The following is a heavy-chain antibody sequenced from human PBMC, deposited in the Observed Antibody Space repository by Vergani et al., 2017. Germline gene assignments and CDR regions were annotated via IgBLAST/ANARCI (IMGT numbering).Heavy chain of an antibody. D-gene: IGHD2-21*02. CDR1: GGSISSYY. J-gene: IGHJ3*02. V-gene: IGHV4-59*01. CDR2: IYYSGST. CDR3: ARADCGGDCYSPDDAFDI. Sequence: QVQLQESGPGLVKPSETLSLTCTVSGGSISSYYWSWIRQPPGKGLEWIGYIYYSGSTNYNPSLKSRVTISVDTSKNQFSLKLSSVTAADTAVYYCARADCGGDCYSPDDAFDIWGQGTMVTVSS.